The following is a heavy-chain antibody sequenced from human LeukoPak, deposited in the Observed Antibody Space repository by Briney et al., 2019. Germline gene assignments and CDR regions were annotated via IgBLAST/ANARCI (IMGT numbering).Heavy chain of an antibody. Sequence: GASLKISSTASRGTFSSYAISSVRHAPVHGLECMRGIIPLFVTANYTQKFQGRVTITADESTSTAYMELSSLRSEDTAVYYCARGPDYYDSSENAFDIWGQGTMVTVSS. V-gene: IGHV1-69*13. CDR2: IIPLFVTA. CDR3: ARGPDYYDSSENAFDI. CDR1: RGTFSSYA. J-gene: IGHJ3*02. D-gene: IGHD3-22*01.